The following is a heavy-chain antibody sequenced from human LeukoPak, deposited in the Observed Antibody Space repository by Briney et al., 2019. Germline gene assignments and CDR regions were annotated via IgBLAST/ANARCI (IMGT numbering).Heavy chain of an antibody. J-gene: IGHJ4*02. CDR1: GFTFADYA. Sequence: PGRSLRLSCTASGFTFADYAMTWVRQAPGKGLEWLGFIRSKTYGGTTEFAASVKGRFTISRDDSKSIAYLQMNSLNTDDTGVYYCTPNPMVPFDYWGQGTLVTVSS. CDR2: IRSKTYGGTT. D-gene: IGHD3-10*01. CDR3: TPNPMVPFDY. V-gene: IGHV3-49*04.